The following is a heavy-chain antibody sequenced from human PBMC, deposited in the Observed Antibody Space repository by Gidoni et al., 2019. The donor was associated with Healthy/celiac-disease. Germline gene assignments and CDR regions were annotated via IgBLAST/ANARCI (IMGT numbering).Heavy chain of an antibody. Sequence: QVQLVESGGGVVQPGRSLRLSCAASGFTFSSYGMHWVRQAPGKGLEWVAVISYDGSNKYYADSVKGRFTISRDNSKNALYLQMNSLRAEDTAVYYCAKDPGDLSAGSGYQPEYWGQGTLVTVSS. CDR1: GFTFSSYG. CDR3: AKDPGDLSAGSGYQPEY. D-gene: IGHD5-12*01. J-gene: IGHJ4*02. V-gene: IGHV3-30*18. CDR2: ISYDGSNK.